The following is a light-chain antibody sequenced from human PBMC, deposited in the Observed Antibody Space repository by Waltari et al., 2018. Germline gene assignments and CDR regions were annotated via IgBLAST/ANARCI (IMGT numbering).Light chain of an antibody. CDR2: KAS. J-gene: IGKJ2*01. CDR1: QSISSW. V-gene: IGKV1-5*03. Sequence: DIQMTQSPSTLFASVVDRVTIPCRASQSISSWLAWYQQKPGKAPKLLIYKASSLESGVPSRFSGSGSGTEFTLTISSLQPDDFATYYCQQYNSYSPYTFGQGTKLEIK. CDR3: QQYNSYSPYT.